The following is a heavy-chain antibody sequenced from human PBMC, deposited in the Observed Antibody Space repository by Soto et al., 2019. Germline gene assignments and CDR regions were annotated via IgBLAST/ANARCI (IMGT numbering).Heavy chain of an antibody. CDR3: ARGWWTTVDYYMDV. CDR1: GYTFTSYA. V-gene: IGHV1-3*01. Sequence: QVQLVQSGAEVKKPGASVKVSCKASGYTFTSYAMHWVRQAPGQRLEWMGWINAGNGNTKYSQKFQGRVTITRDTSASTAYMELSSMRSEDTAVYYCARGWWTTVDYYMDVWGKGTTVTVSS. D-gene: IGHD2-15*01. CDR2: INAGNGNT. J-gene: IGHJ6*03.